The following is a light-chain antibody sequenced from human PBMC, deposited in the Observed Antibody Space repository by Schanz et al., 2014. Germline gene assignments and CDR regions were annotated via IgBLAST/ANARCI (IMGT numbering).Light chain of an antibody. CDR1: SSDIGSHNL. CDR3: SSYVGSTTF. V-gene: IGLV2-23*03. CDR2: EGT. Sequence: QSALTQPASVSESPGQSITMSCTGTSSDIGSHNLVSWYQQHPGRAPKLIIYEGTKRPSGVSNRFSGSKSGNTASLTISGLQAEDEADYYCSSYVGSTTFFGGGTKLTVL. J-gene: IGLJ2*01.